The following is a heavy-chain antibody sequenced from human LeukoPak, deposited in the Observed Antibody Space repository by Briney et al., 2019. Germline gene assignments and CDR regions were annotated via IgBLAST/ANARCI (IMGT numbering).Heavy chain of an antibody. CDR3: ARDLHYYDSSGYLPYYYYYMDV. J-gene: IGHJ6*03. Sequence: PGGSLRLSCAASGFTVSSNYMSWVRQAPGKGLEWVSVIYSGGSTYYADSVKGRFTISRDNSKNTLYLQMNSLRAEDTAVYYCARDLHYYDSSGYLPYYYYYMDVWGKGTTVTVSS. CDR2: IYSGGST. CDR1: GFTVSSNY. D-gene: IGHD3-22*01. V-gene: IGHV3-66*02.